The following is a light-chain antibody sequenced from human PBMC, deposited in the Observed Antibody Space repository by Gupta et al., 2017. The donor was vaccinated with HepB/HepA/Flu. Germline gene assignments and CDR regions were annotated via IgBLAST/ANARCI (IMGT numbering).Light chain of an antibody. CDR2: DAS. CDR3: QRRSNCPPPFT. V-gene: IGKV3-11*01. J-gene: IGKJ4*01. CDR1: QSVSSY. Sequence: EIVLTQSPATLSLSPGERATLSCRASQSVSSYLALYQQKPRQAPRLLIYDASNRATGIPARFRGSGCGTDFTLTISSREPEDFAVDDCQRRSNCPPPFTFGGGTKVEIK.